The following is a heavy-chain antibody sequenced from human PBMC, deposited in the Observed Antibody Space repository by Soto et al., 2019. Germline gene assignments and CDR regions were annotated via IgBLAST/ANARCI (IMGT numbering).Heavy chain of an antibody. CDR1: GFTFSSYT. CDR3: AKAGSGSFLAD. Sequence: EVQLVESGGGLVKPGGSLRLSCAASGFTFSSYTMNWVRQAPGKGLEWVSSTSSSGSDTYYADSVKGRFTISRDNAKNSLYLQMNSLRADDTAVYYCAKAGSGSFLADWGQVTLVTVSS. J-gene: IGHJ4*02. V-gene: IGHV3-21*01. CDR2: TSSSGSDT. D-gene: IGHD3-10*01.